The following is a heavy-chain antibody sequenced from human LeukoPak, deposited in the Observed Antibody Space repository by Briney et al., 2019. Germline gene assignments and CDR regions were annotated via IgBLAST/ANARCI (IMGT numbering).Heavy chain of an antibody. Sequence: GASVKVSCKASGYTFTSYYMHWVRQAPGQGLEWMGIINPSAGSTTYAQKFQGRVTMTRDTSTSTVYMELSSLRSDDTAVYYCARPRVERYYDRSDSFDYWGQGTLVAVSS. V-gene: IGHV1-46*01. J-gene: IGHJ4*02. D-gene: IGHD3-22*01. CDR1: GYTFTSYY. CDR3: ARPRVERYYDRSDSFDY. CDR2: INPSAGST.